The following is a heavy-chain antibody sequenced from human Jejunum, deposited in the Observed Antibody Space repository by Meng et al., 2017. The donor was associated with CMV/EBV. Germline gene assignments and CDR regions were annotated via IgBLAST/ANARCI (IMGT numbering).Heavy chain of an antibody. CDR3: VTSERYDY. D-gene: IGHD1-1*01. V-gene: IGHV3-21*01. CDR2: ITGSSFYI. J-gene: IGHJ4*02. CDR1: GFMVSGYS. Sequence: SCAASGFMVSGYSMNWVRQAPGKGLEWVSSITGSSFYIYYADSVKGRFTISRDNAKNSLYLQMNSLRAEDTAVYYCVTSERYDYWGQGTLVTVSS.